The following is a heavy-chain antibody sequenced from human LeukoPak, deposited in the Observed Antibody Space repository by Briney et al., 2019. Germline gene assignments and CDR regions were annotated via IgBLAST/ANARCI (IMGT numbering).Heavy chain of an antibody. V-gene: IGHV4-39*07. CDR1: GGSISSSSYY. J-gene: IGHJ4*02. CDR2: MYYSGST. CDR3: AEEGHD. Sequence: SETLSLTCTVSGGSISSSSYYWGWLRQPPGTGLEWIGSMYYSGSTYYNPSLKSRVAISVDRSKNQFSLKLSSVTAAETAVYYCAEEGHDWGQGTLVTVSS.